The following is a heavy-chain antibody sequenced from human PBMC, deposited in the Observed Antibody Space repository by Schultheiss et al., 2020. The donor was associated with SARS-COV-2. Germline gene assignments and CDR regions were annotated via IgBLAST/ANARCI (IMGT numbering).Heavy chain of an antibody. D-gene: IGHD3-16*02. J-gene: IGHJ4*02. CDR3: VKQGRMITFGGVIDYFDY. CDR2: ISSNGGST. Sequence: GESLKISCAASGFTFSSYAMSWVRQAPGKGLEYVSAISSNGGSTYYADSVKGRFTISRDNSKNTLYLQMSSLRAEDTAVYYCVKQGRMITFGGVIDYFDYWGQGTLVTVSS. CDR1: GFTFSSYA. V-gene: IGHV3-64D*06.